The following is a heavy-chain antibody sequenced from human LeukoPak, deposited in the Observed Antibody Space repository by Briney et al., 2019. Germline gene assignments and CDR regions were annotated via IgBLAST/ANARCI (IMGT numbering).Heavy chain of an antibody. D-gene: IGHD3-3*02. CDR2: INQSGST. J-gene: IGHJ4*02. Sequence: GSLRLSCAASGFTFSSYWMSWVRQAPGKGLEWIGEINQSGSTNYNPSLKSRVTISFDTSKNQFSLKLSSVTAADTAVYYCARGRAFFDWGQGTLVTVSS. V-gene: IGHV4-34*01. CDR3: ARGRAFFD. CDR1: GFTFSSYW.